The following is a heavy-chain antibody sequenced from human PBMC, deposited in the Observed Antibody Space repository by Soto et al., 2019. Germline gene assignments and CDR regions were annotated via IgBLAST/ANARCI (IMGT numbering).Heavy chain of an antibody. V-gene: IGHV2-5*02. Sequence: QITLKESGPTLVKPTQTLTLTCTFSGFSLRTRGVNVGWIRQPPGKALEWLALIYWDDDKRYSPSLKSRLTITQDTSKIQVVLTMTNMNPVHTATYYCEYGNYDYVWESKVGYYYSMDVWGQGTTVTVSS. CDR2: IYWDDDK. CDR3: EYGNYDYVWESKVGYYYSMDV. J-gene: IGHJ6*02. CDR1: GFSLRTRGVN. D-gene: IGHD3-16*01.